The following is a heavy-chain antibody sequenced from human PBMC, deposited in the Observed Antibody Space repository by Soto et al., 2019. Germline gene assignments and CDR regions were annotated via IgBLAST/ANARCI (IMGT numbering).Heavy chain of an antibody. D-gene: IGHD3-22*01. CDR2: ISAYNGNT. Sequence: QVQLVQSGAEVKKPGASVKVSCKASGNTFTSYGISWVRQAPGQGLEWMGWISAYNGNTNYAQKLQGRVTMTTDTSTSTAYMELRSLRSDDTAVYYCARDEPLRDSSGGIDYLGQGTLVTVSS. J-gene: IGHJ4*02. CDR1: GNTFTSYG. V-gene: IGHV1-18*01. CDR3: ARDEPLRDSSGGIDY.